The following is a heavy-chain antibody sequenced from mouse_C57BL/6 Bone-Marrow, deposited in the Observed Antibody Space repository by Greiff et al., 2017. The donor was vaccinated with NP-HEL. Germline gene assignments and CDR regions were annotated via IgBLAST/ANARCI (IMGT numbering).Heavy chain of an antibody. J-gene: IGHJ1*03. D-gene: IGHD1-1*01. CDR1: GFTFTDYY. V-gene: IGHV7-3*01. Sequence: EVMLVESGGGLVQPGGSLSLSCAASGFTFTDYYMSWVRQPPGQALEWLGFIRNKANGYTTEYSASVKGRFTISRDNSQSILYLQMNALGAEDSATYYCASPHYYGSSFYWYFDVWGTGTTVTVSS. CDR3: ASPHYYGSSFYWYFDV. CDR2: IRNKANGYTT.